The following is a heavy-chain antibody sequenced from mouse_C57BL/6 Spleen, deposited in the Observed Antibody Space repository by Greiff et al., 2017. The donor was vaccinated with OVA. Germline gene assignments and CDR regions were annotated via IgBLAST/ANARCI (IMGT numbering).Heavy chain of an antibody. CDR2: IYPGDGDT. CDR3: ARGIGYYDYDGAMDY. CDR1: GYAFSSYW. Sequence: QVQLQQSGAELVKPGASVKISCKASGYAFSSYWMNWVKQRPGKGLEWIGQIYPGDGDTNYNGKFKGKATLTADKSSSTAYMQLSSLTSEDSAVYFCARGIGYYDYDGAMDYWGQGTSVTVSS. J-gene: IGHJ4*01. D-gene: IGHD2-4*01. V-gene: IGHV1-80*01.